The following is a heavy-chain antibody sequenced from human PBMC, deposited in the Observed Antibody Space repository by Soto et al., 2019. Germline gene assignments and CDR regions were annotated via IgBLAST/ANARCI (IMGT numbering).Heavy chain of an antibody. V-gene: IGHV3-49*03. CDR2: IRSNTYGGTT. D-gene: IGHD6-6*01. CDR1: GFTFGDYA. J-gene: IGHJ4*02. CDR3: ARRKYLDY. Sequence: GGSLRLSCTTSGFTFGDYAMSWFRQAPGKGLEWIGYIRSNTYGGTTEYAASVKGRFTISRDDSKRVAHLQMNSLETEDTAVYFCARRKYLDYWGQGTLVPVSS.